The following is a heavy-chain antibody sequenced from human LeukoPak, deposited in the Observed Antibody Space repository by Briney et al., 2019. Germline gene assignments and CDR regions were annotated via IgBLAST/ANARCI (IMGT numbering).Heavy chain of an antibody. CDR2: IIPIFGTA. CDR3: ARDNPQGGLL. V-gene: IGHV1-69*13. CDR1: GGTFSSYA. J-gene: IGHJ4*02. D-gene: IGHD2-15*01. Sequence: ASVTVSCKASGGTFSSYAISWVRQAPGQGLEWMGGIIPIFGTANYAQKFQGRVTITADESTSTAYMELSSLRSEDTAVYYCARDNPQGGLLWGQGTLVTASP.